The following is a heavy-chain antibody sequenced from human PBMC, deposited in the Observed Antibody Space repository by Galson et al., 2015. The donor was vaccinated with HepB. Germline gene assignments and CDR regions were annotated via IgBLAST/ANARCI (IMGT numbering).Heavy chain of an antibody. J-gene: IGHJ5*02. D-gene: IGHD2-2*01. CDR3: ARLYCSSPSCYQKYYFDP. CDR2: IIPAYGKA. V-gene: IGHV1-69*13. CDR1: GGTFGTYT. Sequence: SVKVSCKASGGTFGTYTVTWVRQAPGQGLEWLGGIIPAYGKANYAQNFQGRVAITADESTTTSHLELRSLASEDTATYYCARLYCSSPSCYQKYYFDPWGQGTLVTVSS.